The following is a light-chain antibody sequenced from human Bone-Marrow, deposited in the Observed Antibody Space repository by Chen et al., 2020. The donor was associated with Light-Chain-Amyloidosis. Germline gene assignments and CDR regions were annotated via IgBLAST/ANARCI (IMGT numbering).Light chain of an antibody. V-gene: IGLV3-21*02. J-gene: IGLJ3*02. Sequence: SYVLTQPSSVSVAPGQTATIACEGNNIGSTSVHWYQQTPGQAPLLVVYDDSDRPSGIPERLSGSNSVNTATLTVSRVEAGDEADYYCQVWDRSSDRPVFGGGTKLTVL. CDR3: QVWDRSSDRPV. CDR1: NIGSTS. CDR2: DDS.